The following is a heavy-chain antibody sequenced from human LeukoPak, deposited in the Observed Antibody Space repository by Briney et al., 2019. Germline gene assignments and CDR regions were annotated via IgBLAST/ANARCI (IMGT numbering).Heavy chain of an antibody. CDR1: GFTFSSYS. CDR3: AKAIFGVVNDFYCMDV. J-gene: IGHJ6*03. Sequence: GGSLRLSCAASGFTFSSYSMIWVRLARGKGLEWVSSINSDGDYIYCADSLKGRFTNCRDNSKNSLYLQMNSLRAEGSAVYYCAKAIFGVVNDFYCMDVWGKGTTVTVSS. D-gene: IGHD3-3*01. V-gene: IGHV3-21*01. CDR2: INSDGDYI.